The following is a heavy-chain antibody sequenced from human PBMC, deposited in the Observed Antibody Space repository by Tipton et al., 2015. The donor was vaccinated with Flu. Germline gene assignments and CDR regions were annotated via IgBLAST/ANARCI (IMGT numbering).Heavy chain of an antibody. CDR2: IYPGDSDT. D-gene: IGHD4-17*01. V-gene: IGHV5-51*01. CDR3: MRHLDRWRSTVTPAGY. CDR1: GYILSSDW. Sequence: VQLVQSGAEVTKPGKSLKISCKGSGYILSSDWIGWVRQMPGKGLEWMGTIYPGDSDTRYSPSFEGQVTISVDKSIDTAYLQWSSLKASDTAMYYCMRHLDRWRSTVTPAGYWGQGTLVTVSS. J-gene: IGHJ4*02.